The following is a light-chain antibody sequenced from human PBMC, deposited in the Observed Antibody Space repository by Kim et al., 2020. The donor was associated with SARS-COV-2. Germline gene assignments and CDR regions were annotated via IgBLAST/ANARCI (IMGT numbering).Light chain of an antibody. J-gene: IGLJ2*01. CDR3: SSYTSSSTLV. Sequence: GQSYTITCTRSSSGVGGYNYVSCYQQHPAKAPKIMIYDVSGRPSGVSTRFSGSKSANTASLTISGLQAEDEAHYYCSSYTSSSTLVFGGGTKLTVL. CDR2: DVS. V-gene: IGLV2-14*03. CDR1: SSGVGGYNY.